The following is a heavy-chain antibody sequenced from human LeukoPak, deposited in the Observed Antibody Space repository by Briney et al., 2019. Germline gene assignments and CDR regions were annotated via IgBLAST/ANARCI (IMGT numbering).Heavy chain of an antibody. J-gene: IGHJ4*02. Sequence: PGGSLRLSCAASGFTFSGSAMHWVRQASGKGLEWVGRIRSKANSYATAYAASVKGRFTISRDDSKSTAYPQMNSLKTEDTAVYYYTRRNTVANFDWGQGTLVTVSS. CDR1: GFTFSGSA. CDR2: IRSKANSYAT. V-gene: IGHV3-73*01. CDR3: TRRNTVANFD. D-gene: IGHD4-23*01.